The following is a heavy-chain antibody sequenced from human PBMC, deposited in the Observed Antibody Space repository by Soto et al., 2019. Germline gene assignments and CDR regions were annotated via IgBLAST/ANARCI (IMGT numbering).Heavy chain of an antibody. CDR3: AAYKWELLSRYFDY. Sequence: QLQLQESGPGLVKPSETLSLTCTVSGGSISSSTYYSGWIRQPPGKGLEWLGSIYYSVSTYHNPSLKSRGTISVDTSKNQFSLKLSSVTSADTAVYYCAAYKWELLSRYFDYWGQGTLVTVSS. V-gene: IGHV4-39*01. D-gene: IGHD1-26*01. J-gene: IGHJ4*02. CDR2: IYYSVST. CDR1: GGSISSSTYY.